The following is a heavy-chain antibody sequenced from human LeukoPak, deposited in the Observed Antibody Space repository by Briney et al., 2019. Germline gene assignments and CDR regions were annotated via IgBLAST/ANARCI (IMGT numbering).Heavy chain of an antibody. D-gene: IGHD3-9*01. CDR3: ARGTGVLTGYYLFAY. V-gene: IGHV1-2*06. CDR1: GYTFTDYY. Sequence: ASVEVSCKASGYTFTDYYIHWVRQAPGQGLEWMGRINPNSGGTNYAQKFQGRVTMTRDTSISTAYMEMSSLRSDDTAVYYCARGTGVLTGYYLFAYWGQGTLVTVSS. CDR2: INPNSGGT. J-gene: IGHJ4*02.